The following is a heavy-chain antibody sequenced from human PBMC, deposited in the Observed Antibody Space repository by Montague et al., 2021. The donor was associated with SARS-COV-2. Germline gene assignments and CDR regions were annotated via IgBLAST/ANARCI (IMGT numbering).Heavy chain of an antibody. D-gene: IGHD5-12*01. CDR1: GASVNAPY. V-gene: IGHV4-59*02. Sequence: SETLSLTCTVSGASVNAPYWSWIRQPPGQGLEWIGYIHNSGTTNYKSSLRRRITMSVATSKNEFSLRLRSVTAADTAVYYCARNRGGYDSGGYNWFDPWGQGTLVTVSS. CDR3: ARNRGGYDSGGYNWFDP. J-gene: IGHJ5*02. CDR2: IHNSGTT.